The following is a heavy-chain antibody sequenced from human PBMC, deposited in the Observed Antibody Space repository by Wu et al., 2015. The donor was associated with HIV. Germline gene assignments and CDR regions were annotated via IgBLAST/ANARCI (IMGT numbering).Heavy chain of an antibody. CDR2: IIPIYGTA. CDR1: GGTFSTYA. V-gene: IGHV1-69*12. D-gene: IGHD4-17*01. CDR3: ARDLTETVSRYYYYGMDV. J-gene: IGHJ6*02. Sequence: QVQLVQSGSEVKKPGSSVKVSCKASGGTFSTYAISWVRQAPGQGLEWMGGIIPIYGTANYAQKFQGRVAITADESTKKAYLELTSLRSEDTAVYYCARDLTETVSRYYYYGMDVWGQGTTVTVSS.